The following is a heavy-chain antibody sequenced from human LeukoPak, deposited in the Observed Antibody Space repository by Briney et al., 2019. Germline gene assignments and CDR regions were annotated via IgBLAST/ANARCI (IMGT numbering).Heavy chain of an antibody. V-gene: IGHV4-59*01. Sequence: SETLSLTCTVSGGSISSYYWSWIRQPPGKGLEWIGYIYYSGSTNYNPSLRSRVTISVDTSKNQFSLKLSSVTAADTAVYYCARVHTGSYDYWGQGTLVTVSS. D-gene: IGHD3-10*01. CDR1: GGSISSYY. J-gene: IGHJ4*02. CDR2: IYYSGST. CDR3: ARVHTGSYDY.